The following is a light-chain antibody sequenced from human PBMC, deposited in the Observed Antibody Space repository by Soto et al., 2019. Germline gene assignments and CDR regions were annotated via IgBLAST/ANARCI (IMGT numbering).Light chain of an antibody. Sequence: TPMTQSSSSKSTSVCGRVTITCSSSQSVSIWLAWYQQKPGKAPKILIYKASSLESGVPSRFSGSGSGTEFTLTISSLQPDDFATYYCQQYSTYTPRTFGQGTKV. CDR1: QSVSIW. J-gene: IGKJ1*01. CDR3: QQYSTYTPRT. V-gene: IGKV1-5*03. CDR2: KAS.